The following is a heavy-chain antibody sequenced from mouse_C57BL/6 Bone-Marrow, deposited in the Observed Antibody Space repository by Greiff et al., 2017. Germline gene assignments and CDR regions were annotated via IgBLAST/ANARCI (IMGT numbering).Heavy chain of an antibody. Sequence: QVQLQQPGAELVMPGASVKLSCKASGYTFTSYWMHWVKQRPGQGLEWIGEIDPSDSYTKYNQKFKGKSTLTVDKSSSTAYMQLRSLTSEDSAVYYCAIDYYAMDYWGQGTSVTVSS. CDR3: AIDYYAMDY. V-gene: IGHV1-69*01. J-gene: IGHJ4*01. CDR1: GYTFTSYW. CDR2: IDPSDSYT.